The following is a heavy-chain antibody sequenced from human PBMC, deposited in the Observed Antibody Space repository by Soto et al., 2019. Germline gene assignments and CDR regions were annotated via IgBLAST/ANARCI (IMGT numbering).Heavy chain of an antibody. CDR2: IKQDGSDK. J-gene: IGHJ3*01. CDR1: GFTFNSTW. V-gene: IGHV3-7*01. D-gene: IGHD2-2*01. Sequence: EVQLVESGGCLVQPGGSLRLSCVASGFTFNSTWMSWVRQAPGKGLEWVANIKQDGSDKYYVDSVEGRFTISRDNAKNSLYLQMNSLRAEDTAVYYCARTSSLVAAVWGQGTMVIVSS. CDR3: ARTSSLVAAV.